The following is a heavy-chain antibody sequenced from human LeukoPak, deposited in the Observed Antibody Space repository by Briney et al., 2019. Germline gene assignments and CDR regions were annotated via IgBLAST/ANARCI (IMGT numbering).Heavy chain of an antibody. CDR3: ARHIGPNWFDP. Sequence: PGGSLRLSCAASGFTFSDYYMSWIRQAPGKGLEWISYISSSSSYTNYADSVKGRFTISRDNAKNSLYLQMNSLRAEDTAVYYCARHIGPNWFDPWGQGTLVTVSS. D-gene: IGHD2-21*01. J-gene: IGHJ5*02. CDR2: ISSSSSYT. CDR1: GFTFSDYY. V-gene: IGHV3-11*03.